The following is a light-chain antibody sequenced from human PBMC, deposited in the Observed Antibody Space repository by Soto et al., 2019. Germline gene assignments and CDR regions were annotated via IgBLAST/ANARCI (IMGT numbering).Light chain of an antibody. CDR1: RSISRY. J-gene: IGKJ1*01. CDR2: SAS. Sequence: DIQVTQSPSSLSASVGDRVTITCRASRSISRYLNWYQQKPGEAPKLLIYSASSLQSGVPSRFSGSGSGSDFTLTINSLQPEDFATYYCQQTYSTPRTFGQGTKVDIK. V-gene: IGKV1-39*01. CDR3: QQTYSTPRT.